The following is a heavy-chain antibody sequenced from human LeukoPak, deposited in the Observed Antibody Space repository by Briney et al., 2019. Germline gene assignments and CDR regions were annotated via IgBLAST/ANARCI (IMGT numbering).Heavy chain of an antibody. CDR2: TWYDGSYK. CDR3: VRDRLYYGSGSYIFDY. Sequence: GRSLRLSCAASGFTFSTYGMHWVRQAPGKRLEWVAVTWYDGSYKYYGDSVKGRFTISRDNSKNTLYLQMASLRVEDTAVYYCVRDRLYYGSGSYIFDYWGQGTLVTVSS. CDR1: GFTFSTYG. V-gene: IGHV3-33*01. J-gene: IGHJ4*02. D-gene: IGHD3-10*01.